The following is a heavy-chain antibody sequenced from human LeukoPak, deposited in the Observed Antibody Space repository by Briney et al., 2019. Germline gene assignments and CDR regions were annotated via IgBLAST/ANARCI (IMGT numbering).Heavy chain of an antibody. CDR2: IKEDGTET. Sequence: PGGSLRLSCAASGFMFSSNWMSWVRLAQGKGLEWVANIKEDGTETYYVDSVKGRFTISRDNAKNSLYLQMNSLRVEDTAVYYCAKEGRSLQTYWGQGTLVTVSS. J-gene: IGHJ4*02. V-gene: IGHV3-7*03. CDR1: GFMFSSNW. D-gene: IGHD5-24*01. CDR3: AKEGRSLQTY.